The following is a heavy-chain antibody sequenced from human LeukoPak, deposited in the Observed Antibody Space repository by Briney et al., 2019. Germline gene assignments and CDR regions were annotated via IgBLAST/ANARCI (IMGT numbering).Heavy chain of an antibody. D-gene: IGHD6-13*01. V-gene: IGHV3-7*04. J-gene: IGHJ4*02. CDR1: GFTFTTYW. CDR3: ARGGSSRFDQ. Sequence: GGSLRLSCAASGFTFTTYWMSWVRQAPGKGLEWVAKISPDGSEQYYVDSVKGRFTISRDHAKNSLDLQMSSLRADDTAVYYCARGGSSRFDQWGQGTLVTVSS. CDR2: ISPDGSEQ.